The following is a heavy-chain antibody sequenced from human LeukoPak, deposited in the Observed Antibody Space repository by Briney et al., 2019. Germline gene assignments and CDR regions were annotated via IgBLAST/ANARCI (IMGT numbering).Heavy chain of an antibody. V-gene: IGHV3-74*01. CDR2: INSDGSST. Sequence: GGSLRLSCAASGFTFSSYWMHWVRQAPGKGLVWVSRINSDGSSTSYADSVKGRFTISRDNAKNTLYLQMNSLRAEDTAVYYCARVKSGYSGYDPGYYYYMDVWGKGTTVTISS. D-gene: IGHD5-12*01. J-gene: IGHJ6*03. CDR1: GFTFSSYW. CDR3: ARVKSGYSGYDPGYYYYMDV.